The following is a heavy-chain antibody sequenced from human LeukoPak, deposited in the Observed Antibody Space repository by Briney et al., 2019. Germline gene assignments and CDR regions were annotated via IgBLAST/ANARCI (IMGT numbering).Heavy chain of an antibody. D-gene: IGHD5-18*01. J-gene: IGHJ4*02. CDR3: ARVGDVDTAMVDY. CDR1: GFTVSSNY. Sequence: GGSLRLSCAASGFTVSSNYMSWVRQAPGKGLEWVSVIYSGGSTYYADSVKGRFTISRDNSKNTLYLQMNSLRAEDTAVYYCARVGDVDTAMVDYWGQGTLATVSS. V-gene: IGHV3-66*01. CDR2: IYSGGST.